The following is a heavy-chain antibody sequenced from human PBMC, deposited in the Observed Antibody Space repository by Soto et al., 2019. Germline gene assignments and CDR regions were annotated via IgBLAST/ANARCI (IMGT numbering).Heavy chain of an antibody. D-gene: IGHD3-10*01. J-gene: IGHJ5*02. CDR3: ARDHFASGSLVNWFDP. Sequence: GGSLRLSCAAPEFTFSNFGMHWVRQAPGKGLEWVAAVSYDEGYKFYADSVKGRFTISRDNSKNTLHLQMNSLRGEDTAVYYSARDHFASGSLVNWFDPWGQGTLVTVSS. CDR2: VSYDEGYK. CDR1: EFTFSNFG. V-gene: IGHV3-30*03.